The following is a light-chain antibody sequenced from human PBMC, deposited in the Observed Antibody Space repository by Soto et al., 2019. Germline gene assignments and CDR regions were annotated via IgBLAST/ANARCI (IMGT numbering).Light chain of an antibody. CDR3: CSYTSSTNYV. Sequence: QSALTQPASVSGSPGQSITISFTGTSSDISIYNYVSWYQQHPGKAPKLIIYEVSNRPSGISNRFSGAKSGNTASLTISGLQVEDEADYYCCSYTSSTNYVFGAGTKLTVL. CDR2: EVS. J-gene: IGLJ1*01. CDR1: SSDISIYNY. V-gene: IGLV2-14*01.